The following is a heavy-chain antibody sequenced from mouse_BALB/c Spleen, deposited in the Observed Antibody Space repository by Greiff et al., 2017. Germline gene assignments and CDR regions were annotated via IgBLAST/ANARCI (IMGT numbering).Heavy chain of an antibody. J-gene: IGHJ3*01. D-gene: IGHD2-1*01. CDR2: ISYSGST. CDR3: VSSHYGNPSWFAY. Sequence: EVQLQESGPGLVKPSQSLSLTCTVTGYSITSDYAWYWIRKFPGNQLWWMGYISYSGSTRYNPSLKSRIAITRDTSKNQFYLQLHSVTTEDTATYSDVSSHYGNPSWFAYWGQGTLVTVSS. V-gene: IGHV3-2*02. CDR1: GYSITSDYA.